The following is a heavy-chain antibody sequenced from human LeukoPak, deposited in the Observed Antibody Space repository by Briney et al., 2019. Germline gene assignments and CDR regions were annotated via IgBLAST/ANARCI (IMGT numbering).Heavy chain of an antibody. CDR1: GFTFISYW. Sequence: GGSLRLSCAASGFTFISYWMSWVRQAPGKGLEWVANIHQDGSAKYHVDSVEGRFTISRDNAKNSLYLQMNSLRVEDTAVYFCARVSGVIYFDYWGQGSLVTVSS. D-gene: IGHD3-10*01. V-gene: IGHV3-7*01. CDR3: ARVSGVIYFDY. CDR2: IHQDGSAK. J-gene: IGHJ4*02.